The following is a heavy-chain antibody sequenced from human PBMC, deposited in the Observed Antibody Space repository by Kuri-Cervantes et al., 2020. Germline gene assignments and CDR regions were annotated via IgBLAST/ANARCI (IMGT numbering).Heavy chain of an antibody. CDR1: GGSVSSGSYY. J-gene: IGHJ4*02. V-gene: IGHV4-61*01. D-gene: IGHD1-26*01. Sequence: SETLSLTCTVSGGSVSSGSYYWSWIRQPPGKGLERIGYIYYSGSTNYNPSLKSRVTISVDTSKNRFSLRLASVTPADTAVYYCASEGVGTRAPRFDYWGQGTLVTVSS. CDR2: IYYSGST. CDR3: ASEGVGTRAPRFDY.